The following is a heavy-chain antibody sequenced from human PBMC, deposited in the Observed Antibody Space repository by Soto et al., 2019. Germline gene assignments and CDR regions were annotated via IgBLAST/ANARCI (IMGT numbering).Heavy chain of an antibody. J-gene: IGHJ4*02. CDR2: ISAYNGNT. D-gene: IGHD2-2*01. V-gene: IGHV1-18*01. Sequence: ASVKVSCKASGYTFTSYGISWVRQAPGQGLEWMGWISAYNGNTNYAQKLQGRVTMTTDTSTSTAYMELRSLRSDDTAVYYCARGYCSSPSCYVPEVFDYWGQGTLVTVAS. CDR3: ARGYCSSPSCYVPEVFDY. CDR1: GYTFTSYG.